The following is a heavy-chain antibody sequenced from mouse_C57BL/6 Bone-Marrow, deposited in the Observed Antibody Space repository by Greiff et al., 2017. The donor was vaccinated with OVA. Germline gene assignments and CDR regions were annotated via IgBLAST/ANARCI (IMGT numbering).Heavy chain of an antibody. CDR1: GYTFTSYW. Sequence: VQLQQPGAELVKPGASVKLSCKASGYTFTSYWMQWVKQRPGQGLEWIGEIDPSDSYTNYNQKFKGKATLTVDTSSSTAYMQLSSLTSEDSAVYYGARAEPYGSPLYDFDYWGQGTTLTVSS. V-gene: IGHV1-50*01. J-gene: IGHJ2*01. D-gene: IGHD1-1*01. CDR3: ARAEPYGSPLYDFDY. CDR2: IDPSDSYT.